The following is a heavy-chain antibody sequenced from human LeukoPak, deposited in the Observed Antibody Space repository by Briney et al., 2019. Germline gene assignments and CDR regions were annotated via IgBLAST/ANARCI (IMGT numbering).Heavy chain of an antibody. D-gene: IGHD3-16*01. CDR3: ARESFQEYYFDY. CDR2: ISSSSSYI. V-gene: IGHV3-21*01. J-gene: IGHJ4*02. CDR1: GFTFSTYG. Sequence: PGGSLSLSCAASGFTFSTYGMNWVRQAPGKGLKWVSSISSSSSYIYYADSVKGRFTISRDNAKNSLYLQMNSLRAEDTAVYYCARESFQEYYFDYWGQGTLVTVSS.